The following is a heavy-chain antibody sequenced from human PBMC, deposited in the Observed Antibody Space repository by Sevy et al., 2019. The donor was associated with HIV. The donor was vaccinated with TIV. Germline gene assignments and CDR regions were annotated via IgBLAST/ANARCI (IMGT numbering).Heavy chain of an antibody. CDR2: INHTGST. CDR1: GGSFSGYY. J-gene: IGHJ6*03. D-gene: IGHD5-12*01. V-gene: IGHV4-34*01. Sequence: SETLSLTCAVYGGSFSGYYWSWIRQPPGKGLEWIGEINHTGSTNYNPSLKSRVTISVDTSKNQFSLKLSSVTAADTAVYYCARGLNREGRGVATIRGYYYYMDVWGKGTTVTVSS. CDR3: ARGLNREGRGVATIRGYYYYMDV.